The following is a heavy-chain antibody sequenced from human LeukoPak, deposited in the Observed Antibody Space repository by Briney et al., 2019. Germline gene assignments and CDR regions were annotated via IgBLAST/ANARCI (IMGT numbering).Heavy chain of an antibody. CDR2: INHSGST. J-gene: IGHJ3*02. V-gene: IGHV4-34*01. Sequence: SETLSLTCAAYGGSFSGYYWSWIRQPPGKGLEWIGEINHSGSTNYNPSLKSRVTISVDTSKNQFSLKLSSVTAADTAVYYCARGRVGAGDAFDIWGQGTMVTVSS. CDR3: ARGRVGAGDAFDI. D-gene: IGHD1-26*01. CDR1: GGSFSGYY.